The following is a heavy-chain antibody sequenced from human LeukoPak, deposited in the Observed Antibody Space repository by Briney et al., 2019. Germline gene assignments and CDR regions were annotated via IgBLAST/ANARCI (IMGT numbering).Heavy chain of an antibody. CDR2: IYYSGST. V-gene: IGHV4-39*01. CDR3: ARHFPEWELRQFDY. Sequence: PSETLSLTCTVSGGSISSSSYYWGWIRQPPGKGLEWIGSIYYSGSTYYNPSLKSRVTISVDTSKNQFSLKLSSVTAADTAVYYCARHFPEWELRQFDYWGQGTLVTVSS. J-gene: IGHJ4*02. D-gene: IGHD1-26*01. CDR1: GGSISSSSYY.